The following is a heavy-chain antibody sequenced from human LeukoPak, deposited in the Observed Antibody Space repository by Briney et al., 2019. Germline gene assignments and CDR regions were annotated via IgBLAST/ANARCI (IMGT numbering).Heavy chain of an antibody. Sequence: SETLSLTCTVSGGSISSYYWTWIRQLPGKGLEYIGYISDNGRANNNPSLKSRVSISLDTSKRQFALRLRFVTAADTAVYYCARGVDSGWPHFDYWGPGTQVTVSS. J-gene: IGHJ4*02. CDR3: ARGVDSGWPHFDY. CDR1: GGSISSYY. CDR2: ISDNGRA. V-gene: IGHV4-4*08. D-gene: IGHD6-19*01.